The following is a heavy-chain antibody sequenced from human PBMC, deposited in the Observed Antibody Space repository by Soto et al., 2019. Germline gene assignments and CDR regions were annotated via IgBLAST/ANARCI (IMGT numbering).Heavy chain of an antibody. D-gene: IGHD1-1*01. Sequence: ASVKVSCKASGYTLTDYHIQWVRQAPGQGLERMGWINPNSGGTNYGLKFQGSVTMTRDTSISTAYMELSRLKSDDTAVYYCARTWRSHDAFDIWGQGTMVTVSS. CDR2: INPNSGGT. CDR3: ARTWRSHDAFDI. J-gene: IGHJ3*02. CDR1: GYTLTDYH. V-gene: IGHV1-2*04.